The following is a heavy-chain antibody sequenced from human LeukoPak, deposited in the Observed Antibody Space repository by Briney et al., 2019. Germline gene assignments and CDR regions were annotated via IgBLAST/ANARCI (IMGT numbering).Heavy chain of an antibody. V-gene: IGHV3-23*01. D-gene: IGHD4-17*01. CDR3: ARGLYGDARI. J-gene: IGHJ4*02. CDR1: GFTFSSYA. CDR2: ISGTGGTT. Sequence: GGSLRLSCAASGFTFSSYAMTWIRQATGKGLEWVSTISGTGGTTYYADSVKGRFTISRDNSRSTLYPQMNSLRAEDTAVYYCARGLYGDARIWGQGTLVTVSS.